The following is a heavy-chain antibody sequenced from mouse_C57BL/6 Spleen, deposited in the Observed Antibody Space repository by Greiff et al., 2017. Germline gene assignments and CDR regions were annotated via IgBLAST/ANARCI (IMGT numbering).Heavy chain of an antibody. CDR2: IYPGDGDT. D-gene: IGHD1-1*01. J-gene: IGHJ2*01. CDR1: GYAFSSSW. V-gene: IGHV1-82*01. Sequence: VQRVESGPELVKPGASVKISCKASGYAFSSSWMNWVKQRPGKGLEWIGRIYPGDGDTNYNGKFKGKATLTADKSSSTAYMQLSSLTSEDSAVYFCARNYGTLDYWGQGTTLTVSS. CDR3: ARNYGTLDY.